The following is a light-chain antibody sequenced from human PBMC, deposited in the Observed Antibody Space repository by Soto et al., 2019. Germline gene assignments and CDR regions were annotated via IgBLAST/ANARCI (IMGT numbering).Light chain of an antibody. CDR3: TSYTDSITLYV. J-gene: IGLJ1*01. V-gene: IGLV2-14*01. CDR2: EVK. Sequence: QSVLTQPASVSGSPGQSITISCTGTSSDIGGYNYVSWYQQHPGKAPKLMIYEVKNRPSGVSNRFSGSKSGNTASLTISGLQAEDEADYYCTSYTDSITLYVFGTGTKVTVL. CDR1: SSDIGGYNY.